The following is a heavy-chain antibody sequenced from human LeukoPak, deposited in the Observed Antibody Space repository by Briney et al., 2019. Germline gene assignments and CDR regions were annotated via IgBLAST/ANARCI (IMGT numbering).Heavy chain of an antibody. D-gene: IGHD5-12*01. V-gene: IGHV3-11*01. Sequence: GGSLRLSCAASGFTFSDYHMSWIRQAPGKGLEWVSYISSSGSTIYYADSVKGRFTISRDNAKNSLYLQMNSLRAEDTAVYYCASLYSGYHYFDYWGQGTLVTVSS. J-gene: IGHJ4*02. CDR2: ISSSGSTI. CDR3: ASLYSGYHYFDY. CDR1: GFTFSDYH.